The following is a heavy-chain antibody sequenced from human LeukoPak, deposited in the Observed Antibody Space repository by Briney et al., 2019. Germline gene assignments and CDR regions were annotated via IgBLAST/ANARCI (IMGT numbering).Heavy chain of an antibody. V-gene: IGHV3-43D*03. CDR2: ISWDGDTT. Sequence: GGSLRLSCAASGFKFDDYGMHWVRQAPGKGLEWVSLISWDGDTTYYADSVKGRFTISRDNSKNSLDLQMNSLRVEDTALYYCAKGVGATYPYYFDYWGQGTLVTVSS. J-gene: IGHJ4*02. CDR1: GFKFDDYG. D-gene: IGHD1-26*01. CDR3: AKGVGATYPYYFDY.